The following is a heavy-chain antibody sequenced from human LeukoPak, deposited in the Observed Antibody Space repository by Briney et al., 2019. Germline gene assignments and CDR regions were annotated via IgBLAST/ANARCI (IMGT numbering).Heavy chain of an antibody. Sequence: GASVKVSCKASGYTFTSYYMHWVRQAPGQGLEWMGIINPSGGSTSYAQKFQGRVTMTRDTSTSTVYMELSSLRSEDTAVYYCARARYVILRPSYYFDYWGQGTLVTVSS. V-gene: IGHV1-46*01. J-gene: IGHJ4*02. CDR3: ARARYVILRPSYYFDY. CDR2: INPSGGST. CDR1: GYTFTSYY. D-gene: IGHD3-3*01.